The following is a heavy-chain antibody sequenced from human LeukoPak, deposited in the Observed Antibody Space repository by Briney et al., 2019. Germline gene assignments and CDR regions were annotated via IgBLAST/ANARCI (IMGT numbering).Heavy chain of an antibody. CDR3: ARDSRITMIVVTYGMDV. CDR1: GGTFSSYA. J-gene: IGHJ6*02. CDR2: IIPILGIA. V-gene: IGHV1-69*04. Sequence: GASVKVSCKASGGTFSSYAISWVRQAPGQGLEWMGRIIPILGIANYAQKFQGRVTMTTDTSTSTAYMELRSLRSDDTAVYYCARDSRITMIVVTYGMDVWGQGTTVTVSS. D-gene: IGHD3-22*01.